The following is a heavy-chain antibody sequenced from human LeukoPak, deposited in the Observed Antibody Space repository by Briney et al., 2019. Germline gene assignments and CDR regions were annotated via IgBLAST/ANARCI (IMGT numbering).Heavy chain of an antibody. D-gene: IGHD3-10*01. J-gene: IGHJ4*02. V-gene: IGHV3-23*01. CDR3: ARSRVWYGSGSYSDY. CDR1: GFTFSSYA. CDR2: ISGSGVST. Sequence: GGSLRLSCAASGFTFSSYAMSWVRQAPGKGLEWVSAISGSGVSTYYVASVKGRFTISRDNSKNTLYLQMNSLRAEDTAIYYCARSRVWYGSGSYSDYWGQGTLVTVSS.